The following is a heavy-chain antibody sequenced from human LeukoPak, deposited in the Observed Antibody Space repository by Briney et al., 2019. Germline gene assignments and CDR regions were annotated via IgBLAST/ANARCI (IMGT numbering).Heavy chain of an antibody. D-gene: IGHD2-21*01. V-gene: IGHV3-7*01. Sequence: QSGGSLRLSCAASGFTFSRYWMSWVRQAPGKGLEWVANINEDGGEKYYVDSVKGRFTISRDNAKNSLYPQMNSLRAEDTAVYYCARDDFFADWGQGTLVTVSS. J-gene: IGHJ4*02. CDR3: ARDDFFAD. CDR2: INEDGGEK. CDR1: GFTFSRYW.